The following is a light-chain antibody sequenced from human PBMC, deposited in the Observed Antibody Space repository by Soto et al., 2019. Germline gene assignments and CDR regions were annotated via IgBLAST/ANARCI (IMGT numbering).Light chain of an antibody. V-gene: IGLV1-44*01. J-gene: IGLJ2*01. CDR1: RSSIGSNT. Sequence: QPVLTQPPSASGTPGQRVTISCSGSRSSIGSNTVNWYQQLPGSAPKLLIYSNNQRPSGVPDRFSTSKSGTSASLAISGLQSEDEADYYCATWDDTLNGPVFGGGTKLTVL. CDR2: SNN. CDR3: ATWDDTLNGPV.